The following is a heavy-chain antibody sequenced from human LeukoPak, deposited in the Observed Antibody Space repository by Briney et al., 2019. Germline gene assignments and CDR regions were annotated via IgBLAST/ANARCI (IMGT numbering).Heavy chain of an antibody. V-gene: IGHV1-8*01. J-gene: IGHJ2*01. CDR2: MNPNSGNT. CDR3: ATPLGPDWYFDL. Sequence: ASVKVSCKAPGYTFTSYDINWVRQATGQGLEWMGWMNPNSGNTGYAQKFQGRVTMTRNTSISTAYMELSSLRSEDTAVYYCATPLGPDWYFDLWGRGALVTVSS. CDR1: GYTFTSYD. D-gene: IGHD7-27*01.